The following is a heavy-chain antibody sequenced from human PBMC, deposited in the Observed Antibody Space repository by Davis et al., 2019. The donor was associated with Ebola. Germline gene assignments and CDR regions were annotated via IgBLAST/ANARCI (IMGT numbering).Heavy chain of an antibody. CDR3: ARTSIVGTTTTASDI. V-gene: IGHV1-18*04. D-gene: IGHD1-26*01. CDR1: GYTFTSYY. Sequence: AASVKVSCKASGYTFTSYYMHWVRQAPGQGLEWMGWNSAYNGNTNYAQKVQGRVTMTTDTSTGTAYLDLRSLRSDDTAVYFCARTSIVGTTTTASDIWGQGTLVTVSS. J-gene: IGHJ3*02. CDR2: NSAYNGNT.